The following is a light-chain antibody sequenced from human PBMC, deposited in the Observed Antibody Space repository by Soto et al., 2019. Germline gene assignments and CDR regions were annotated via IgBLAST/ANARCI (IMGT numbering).Light chain of an antibody. V-gene: IGKV4-1*01. CDR1: QSVLFNSNNKNY. CDR2: WAS. Sequence: DIVVTQSPDSLAVSLGERATISCKSSQSVLFNSNNKNYLSWYQQKPGQPPKLLIYWASTRESGVPDRFIGSGSGTDFTLTISSLQAEDVAVYDCRQYLKTFGQGTKVEIK. J-gene: IGKJ1*01. CDR3: RQYLKT.